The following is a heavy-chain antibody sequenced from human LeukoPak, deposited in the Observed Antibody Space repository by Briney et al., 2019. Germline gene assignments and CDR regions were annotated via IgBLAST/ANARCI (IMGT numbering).Heavy chain of an antibody. J-gene: IGHJ4*02. CDR2: ISYDGSNK. Sequence: GRSLRLSCAASGFTFSSYVMHWVRQAPGKGLEWVAVISYDGSNKYYADSVKGRFTISRDNSKNTLYLQMNSLKTEDTAVYYCAWHYYDYWGQGTLVTVSS. CDR1: GFTFSSYV. V-gene: IGHV3-30-3*01. CDR3: AWHYYDY.